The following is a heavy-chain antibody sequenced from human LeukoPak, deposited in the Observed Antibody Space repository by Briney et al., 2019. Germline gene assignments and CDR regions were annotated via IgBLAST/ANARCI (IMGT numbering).Heavy chain of an antibody. CDR2: IYYVGST. Sequence: SETLSLTCTVSGDSVSSAFYYWGWIRQPPGKEMEWIASIYYVGSTYYNPSLKSRVTISVDTSNNQFSLKLSSVTAADTAVYYCARDRAAATNWFDPWGQGTLVTVSS. J-gene: IGHJ5*02. CDR1: GDSVSSAFYY. CDR3: ARDRAAATNWFDP. D-gene: IGHD6-13*01. V-gene: IGHV4-39*02.